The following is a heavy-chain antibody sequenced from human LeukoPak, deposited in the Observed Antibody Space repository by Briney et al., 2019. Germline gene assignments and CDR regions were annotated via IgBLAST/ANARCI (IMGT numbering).Heavy chain of an antibody. CDR1: GFAFSSYA. V-gene: IGHV3-64D*09. CDR3: VKKETSGYYNY. D-gene: IGHD3-22*01. Sequence: GGSLRLSCSASGFAFSSYAMHWVRQAPGKGLEYVSGISSNGGNTHYPDSLKGRFTIPRDNSKNTLYLQMSSLRAEDTAVYYCVKKETSGYYNYWGQGTLVTVSS. J-gene: IGHJ4*02. CDR2: ISSNGGNT.